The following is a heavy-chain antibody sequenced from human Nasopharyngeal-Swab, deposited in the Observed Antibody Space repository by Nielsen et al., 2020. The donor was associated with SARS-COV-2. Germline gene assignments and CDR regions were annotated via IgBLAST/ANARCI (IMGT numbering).Heavy chain of an antibody. J-gene: IGHJ4*02. D-gene: IGHD5-24*01. CDR1: GLSVTNSH. CDR3: ARDPRGDGYSFFDY. V-gene: IGHV3-53*01. CDR2: IYGGGTT. Sequence: GESLKISCAASGLSVTNSHMNWIRQAPGKGLEWVSVIYGGGTTEYADSVRGRFTISRDRSGNTLYLQMNSLRADDTAIYYCARDPRGDGYSFFDYWGQGTEATVSS.